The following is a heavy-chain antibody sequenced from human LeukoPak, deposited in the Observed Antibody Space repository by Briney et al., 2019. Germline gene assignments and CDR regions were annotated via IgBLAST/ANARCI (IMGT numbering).Heavy chain of an antibody. V-gene: IGHV3-49*03. CDR1: GFTLGDDA. CDR3: SRYGGNGPDY. D-gene: IGHD4-23*01. J-gene: IGHJ4*02. CDR2: IRGKAYGGAT. Sequence: GSLRLSCTASGFTLGDDAVSWFRQAPGKGLEWAGFIRGKAYGGATEYAASVKGRFTISRDDSKSIAYLQMNSLRTEDTAVYYCSRYGGNGPDYWGQGTLVTVSS.